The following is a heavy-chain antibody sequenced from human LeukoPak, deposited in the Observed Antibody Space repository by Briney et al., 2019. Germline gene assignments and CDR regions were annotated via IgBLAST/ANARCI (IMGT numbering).Heavy chain of an antibody. Sequence: SVKVSCKASGGTFSSYAISWVRQAPGQGLEWMGGIIPIFGTANYAQKLQGRVTMTTDTSTSTAYMELRSLRSDDTAVYYCARYSIAAAGIGYYYYGMDVWGQGTTVTVSS. CDR1: GGTFSSYA. J-gene: IGHJ6*02. CDR2: IIPIFGTA. V-gene: IGHV1-69*05. CDR3: ARYSIAAAGIGYYYYGMDV. D-gene: IGHD6-13*01.